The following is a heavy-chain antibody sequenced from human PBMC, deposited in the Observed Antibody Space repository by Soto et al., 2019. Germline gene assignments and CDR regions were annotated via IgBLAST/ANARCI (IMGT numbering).Heavy chain of an antibody. CDR3: ARVRGAAAPAALLDAFDI. Sequence: ASVKVSCKASGGTSSSYAISWVRQAPGQGLEWMGGIIPIFGTANYAQKFQGRVTITADESTSTAYMELSSLRSEDTAVYYCARVRGAAAPAALLDAFDIWGQGTMVTVSS. V-gene: IGHV1-69*13. D-gene: IGHD3-10*01. CDR1: GGTSSSYA. J-gene: IGHJ3*02. CDR2: IIPIFGTA.